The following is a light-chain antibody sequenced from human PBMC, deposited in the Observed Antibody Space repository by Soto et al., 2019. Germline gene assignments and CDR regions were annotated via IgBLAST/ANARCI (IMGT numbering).Light chain of an antibody. CDR2: GAS. CDR1: QSVSSN. CDR3: QQYGSSPT. V-gene: IGKV3D-15*01. Sequence: IVMTQSPATLSVSPGERATLSCRASQSVSSNLAWYQQKPGQAPRLLIYGASNRATDIPARFSGSGSGTDFTLTISNLEPEDFAVYYCQQYGSSPTFGQGTRLEI. J-gene: IGKJ5*01.